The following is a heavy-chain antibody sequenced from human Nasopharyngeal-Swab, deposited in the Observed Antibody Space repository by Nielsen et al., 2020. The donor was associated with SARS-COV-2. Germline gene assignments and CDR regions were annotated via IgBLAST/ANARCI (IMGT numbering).Heavy chain of an antibody. CDR2: ISGSGGST. CDR1: GFTFSSYA. V-gene: IGHV3-23*01. CDR3: AKDWYSWVAAAAPGVYFDY. Sequence: GESLKISCAASGFTFSSYAMSWVRQAPGKGLEWVSAISGSGGSTYYADSVKGRFTIFRDNSKNTLYLQMNSLRAEDTAVYYCAKDWYSWVAAAAPGVYFDYWGQGTLVTVSS. D-gene: IGHD6-13*01. J-gene: IGHJ4*02.